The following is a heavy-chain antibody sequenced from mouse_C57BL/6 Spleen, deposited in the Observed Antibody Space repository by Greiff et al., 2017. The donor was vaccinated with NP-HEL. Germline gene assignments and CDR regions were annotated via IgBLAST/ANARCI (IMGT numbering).Heavy chain of an antibody. J-gene: IGHJ2*01. V-gene: IGHV1-26*01. CDR3: ARSTMVTTRDD. Sequence: VQLQQSGPELVKPGASVKISCKASGYTFTDYYMNWVKQSHGKSLEWIGDINPNNGGTSYNQKFKGKATLTVDKSSSTAYMELRSLTSEDSAVYYCARSTMVTTRDDWGQGTTLTVSS. D-gene: IGHD2-2*01. CDR1: GYTFTDYY. CDR2: INPNNGGT.